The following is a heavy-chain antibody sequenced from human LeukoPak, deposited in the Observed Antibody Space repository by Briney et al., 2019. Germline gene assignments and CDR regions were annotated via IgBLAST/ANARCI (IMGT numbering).Heavy chain of an antibody. V-gene: IGHV1-2*02. CDR1: GYTFTDYY. CDR2: INPNSGGT. D-gene: IGHD6-19*01. J-gene: IGHJ4*02. CDR3: ARGSHPVTGTLGGYFDP. Sequence: ASVKVSCKASGYTFTDYYMHWVRQAPGQGLEWMGWINPNSGGTNYPQQFQGRVTMTRDTSISTVYMELNRLRSDDTAVYYCARGSHPVTGTLGGYFDPWGQGTLVTVSS.